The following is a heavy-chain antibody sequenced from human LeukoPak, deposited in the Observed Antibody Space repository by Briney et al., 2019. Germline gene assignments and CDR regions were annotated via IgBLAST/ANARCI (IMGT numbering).Heavy chain of an antibody. D-gene: IGHD3-3*01. CDR1: GGSISGYY. CDR3: ARDSGGSGYLWFDP. Sequence: KPSETLSLTCTVSGGSISGYYWSWIRQPAGKGLEWIGRIYTSGSTNYNPSLKSRVTMSIDTSKNQFSLRLSSVTAADTAVYYCARDSGGSGYLWFDPWGQGTLVTVSS. J-gene: IGHJ5*02. V-gene: IGHV4-4*07. CDR2: IYTSGST.